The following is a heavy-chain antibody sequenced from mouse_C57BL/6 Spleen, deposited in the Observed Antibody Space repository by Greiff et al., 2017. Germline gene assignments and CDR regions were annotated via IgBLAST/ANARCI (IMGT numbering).Heavy chain of an antibody. V-gene: IGHV1-82*01. D-gene: IGHD1-1*01. Sequence: VQLVESGPELVKPGASVKISCKASGYAFSSSWMNWVKQRPGKGLEWIGRIYPGDGDTNYNGKFKGKATLTADKSSSTAYMQLSSLTSEDSAVYFCAREGYYGSSYGAMDYWGQGTSVTVSS. CDR2: IYPGDGDT. CDR1: GYAFSSSW. J-gene: IGHJ4*01. CDR3: AREGYYGSSYGAMDY.